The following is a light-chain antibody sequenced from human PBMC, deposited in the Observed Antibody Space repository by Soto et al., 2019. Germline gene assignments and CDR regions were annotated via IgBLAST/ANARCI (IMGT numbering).Light chain of an antibody. CDR3: SSYTTTNTYV. CDR2: EVT. CDR1: SSDVGAYNY. V-gene: IGLV2-14*01. Sequence: QSVLTQPASVSGSRGQSITISCTGTSSDVGAYNYVSWYQQHPGKAPKLIIYEVTNRPSGVSYRFSGSKSGNTASLTISGLQAEDEADYYCSSYTTTNTYVFGTGTKVTVL. J-gene: IGLJ1*01.